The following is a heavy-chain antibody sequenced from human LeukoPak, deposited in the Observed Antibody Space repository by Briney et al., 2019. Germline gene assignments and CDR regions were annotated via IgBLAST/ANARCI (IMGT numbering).Heavy chain of an antibody. CDR3: ARDEGGGTVTLNFDY. CDR1: GFTFSSYS. CDR2: ISGSSTYI. J-gene: IGHJ4*02. Sequence: GGSLRLSCAVSGFTFSSYSMNWVRQAPGKGLEWVSSISGSSTYIYYADSMKGRFTISRDNAKNLLYLQMNSLRVEDTAVYYCARDEGGGTVTLNFDYWGQGTLVTVSS. D-gene: IGHD4-17*01. V-gene: IGHV3-21*04.